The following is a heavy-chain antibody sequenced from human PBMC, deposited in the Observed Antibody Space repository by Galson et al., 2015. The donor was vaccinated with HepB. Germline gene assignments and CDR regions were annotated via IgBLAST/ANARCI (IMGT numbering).Heavy chain of an antibody. D-gene: IGHD2-21*01. V-gene: IGHV3-23*01. CDR2: ISASGDIP. CDR1: GFRFTRYA. CDR3: AKVAILGATPHYFDY. J-gene: IGHJ4*02. Sequence: SLRLSCAASGFRFTRYAISWVRQAPGKGLDWVSSISASGDIPKYADSVKGRFTISRDNSKNTVFLQMHTLRAEDTAIYYCAKVAILGATPHYFDYLGQGTLVTVSA.